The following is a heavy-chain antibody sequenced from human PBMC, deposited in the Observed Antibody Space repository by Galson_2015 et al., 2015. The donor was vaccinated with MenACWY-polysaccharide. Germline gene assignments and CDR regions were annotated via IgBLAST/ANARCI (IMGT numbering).Heavy chain of an antibody. Sequence: TLSLTCTVSGDSMSRGAHYWSWIRQPPGKGLEWIGYIYYSGFTYYKPSLKSRLTLSIDTSKNEFSLKLNSVSAADTAVYYCARDRRTVTGAFDIWGQGTMVTVS. CDR3: ARDRRTVTGAFDI. V-gene: IGHV4-30-4*01. CDR1: GDSMSRGAHY. J-gene: IGHJ3*02. D-gene: IGHD4-17*01. CDR2: IYYSGFT.